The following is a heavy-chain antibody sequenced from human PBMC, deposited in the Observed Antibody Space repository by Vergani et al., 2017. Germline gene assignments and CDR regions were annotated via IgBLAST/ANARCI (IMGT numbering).Heavy chain of an antibody. CDR3: ARVAPSNSEVTPTAFDV. CDR1: MHTFQTYG. J-gene: IGHJ3*01. Sequence: QVQLVQSGAELKKPGASVSVSCKGSMHTFQTYGISWVRQAPGKGLEWMAWIRPYTGHTIYAQKFQDRVTMTADTSTNTAYMELRSLRSDDTAVYFCARVAPSNSEVTPTAFDVWVQGTMVTVSS. D-gene: IGHD1-1*01. V-gene: IGHV1-18*01. CDR2: IRPYTGHT.